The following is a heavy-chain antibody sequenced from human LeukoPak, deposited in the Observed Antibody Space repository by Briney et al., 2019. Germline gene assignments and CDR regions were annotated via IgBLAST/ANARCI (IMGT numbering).Heavy chain of an antibody. D-gene: IGHD5-12*01. J-gene: IGHJ6*01. V-gene: IGHV3-7*05. Sequence: GSALTLLYAAWRSAFNGKSVDLGGRGPRKKKEWVANIKQDGSEKYYVDSVKGRFTISRDNAKNSLYLQMNSLRAEDTAVYYCARDPWLRQIYYGMDVWGTGTTGTLSS. CDR3: ARDPWLRQIYYGMDV. CDR2: IKQDGSEK. CDR1: RSAFNGKS.